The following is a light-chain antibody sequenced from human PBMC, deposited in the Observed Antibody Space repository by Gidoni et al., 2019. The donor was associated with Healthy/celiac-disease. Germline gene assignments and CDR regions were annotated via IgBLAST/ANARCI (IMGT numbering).Light chain of an antibody. CDR2: GAS. CDR3: QQYGSSPYT. CDR1: QSVSSSY. V-gene: IGKV3-20*01. Sequence: SQSVSSSYLAWYQQKPGQAPRLLIYGASSRATGIPDRFSGSGSGTDFTLTISRLEPEDFAVYYCQQYGSSPYTFXQXTKLEIK. J-gene: IGKJ2*01.